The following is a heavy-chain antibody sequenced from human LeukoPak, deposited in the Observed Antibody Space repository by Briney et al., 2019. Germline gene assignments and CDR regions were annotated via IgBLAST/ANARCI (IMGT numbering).Heavy chain of an antibody. J-gene: IGHJ5*02. CDR2: TYYRSKWYN. V-gene: IGHV6-1*01. CDR1: GDSVSSNSAA. Sequence: SQTLSLTCAISGDSVSSNSAAWNWIRQSPLRGLEWLGRTYYRSKWYNDYAVSVKSRITINPDTSKNQFSLQLNSVTPEDTAVYYCARAYSSSWYGEINWFDPWGQGTLVTVSS. CDR3: ARAYSSSWYGEINWFDP. D-gene: IGHD6-13*01.